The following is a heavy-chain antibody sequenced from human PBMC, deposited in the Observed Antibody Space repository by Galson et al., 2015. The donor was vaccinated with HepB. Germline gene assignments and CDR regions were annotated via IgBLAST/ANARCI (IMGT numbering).Heavy chain of an antibody. CDR1: GGSLTTGEYY. CDR3: ARDETFPAFYFDF. V-gene: IGHV4-30-4*01. Sequence: TLSLTCTVSGGSLTTGEYYWTWLRQPPGKGLEWIGYIFYTGSAYYNPSLKSRVTIPVDTSKNQFSLKVNSGTAADTAFYYCARDETFPAFYFDFWGQGTLVTVSS. CDR2: IFYTGSA. D-gene: IGHD3-16*01. J-gene: IGHJ4*02.